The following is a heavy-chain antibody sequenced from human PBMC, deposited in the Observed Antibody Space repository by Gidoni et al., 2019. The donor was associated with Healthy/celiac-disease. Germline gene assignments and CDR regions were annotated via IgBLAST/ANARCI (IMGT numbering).Heavy chain of an antibody. J-gene: IGHJ4*02. CDR3: AREGDYDSSGYYFDY. V-gene: IGHV4-30-4*01. CDR2: IYYSGST. D-gene: IGHD3-22*01. CDR1: GGSLSSGDYY. Sequence: QVQLQESGPGLVKPSQTLSLTCTVSGGSLSSGDYYWSWIRQPPGKGLEWIGYIYYSGSTYYNPSLKSRVTISVDTSKNQFSLKLSSVTAADTAVYYCAREGDYDSSGYYFDYWGQGTLVTVSS.